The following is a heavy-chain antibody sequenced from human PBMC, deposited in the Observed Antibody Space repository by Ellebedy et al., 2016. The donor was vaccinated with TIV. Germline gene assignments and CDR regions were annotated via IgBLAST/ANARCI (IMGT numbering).Heavy chain of an antibody. V-gene: IGHV1-69*13. D-gene: IGHD3-22*01. J-gene: IGHJ2*01. Sequence: ASVKVSCXASGGSFSSFAISWVRQAPGQGLEWMGGTIPIFDTPNYAQSFQGRLTITADESTSTAYMELNSLTSDDTAIYYCAHYYGDLWGRGTLITVSS. CDR1: GGSFSSFA. CDR2: TIPIFDTP. CDR3: AHYYGDL.